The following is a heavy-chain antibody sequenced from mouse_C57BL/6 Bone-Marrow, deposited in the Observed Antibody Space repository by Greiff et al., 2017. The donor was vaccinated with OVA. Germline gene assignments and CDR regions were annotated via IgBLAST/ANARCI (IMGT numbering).Heavy chain of an antibody. CDR2: IYPRSGNT. CDR1: GYTFTSYG. J-gene: IGHJ2*01. V-gene: IGHV1-81*01. D-gene: IGHD4-1*01. Sequence: QVQLQQSGAELARPGASVKLSCKASGYTFTSYGISWVKQRTGQGLEWIGEIYPRSGNTYYNEKFKGKATLTADKSSSTAYMELRSLTSEDAAVYFCARSREFTGGDYWGQGTTLTVSS. CDR3: ARSREFTGGDY.